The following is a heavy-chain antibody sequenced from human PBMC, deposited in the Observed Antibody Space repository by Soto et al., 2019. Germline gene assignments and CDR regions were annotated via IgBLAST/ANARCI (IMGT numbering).Heavy chain of an antibody. CDR2: IIPIFGTA. J-gene: IGHJ3*02. D-gene: IGHD6-19*01. CDR3: ARNPVSEGWLDI. V-gene: IGHV1-69*01. CDR1: GGTFSSYA. Sequence: QVQLVQSGAEVKKPGSSVKVSCKASGGTFSSYAISWVRQAPGQGLEWMGGIIPIFGTANYAQKFQGRVTITADESTSTAYMELSSLRADDTAVYYCARNPVSEGWLDIWGQGTMVTVSS.